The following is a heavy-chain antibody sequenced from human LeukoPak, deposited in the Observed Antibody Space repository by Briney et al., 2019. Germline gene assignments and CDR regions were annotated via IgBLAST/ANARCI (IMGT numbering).Heavy chain of an antibody. CDR3: ARGRRRTSITTIQTTAAGFDI. CDR1: GGSFSGYY. J-gene: IGHJ3*02. D-gene: IGHD3-22*01. Sequence: SETLSLTCAVYGGSFSGYYWSWIRQPPGKELEWIGEINHSGSTNYNPSLKSRVTISVDTSKNQFSLKLSSVTAADTAVYYCARGRRRTSITTIQTTAAGFDIWGQGTMVSVSS. V-gene: IGHV4-34*01. CDR2: INHSGST.